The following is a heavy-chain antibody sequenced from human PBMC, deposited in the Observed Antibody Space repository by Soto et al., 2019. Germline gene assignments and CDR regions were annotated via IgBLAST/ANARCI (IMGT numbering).Heavy chain of an antibody. Sequence: QVTLKESGPVLVKPTETLTLTCTVSGFSLSNARMGVSWIRQPPGKALEWLAHIFSNDEKSYSTSLKSRLTISKDTPKSKVVLTMTNIDPVDTATYYCARAEFSPVSSWYVDYWGQGTLVTVSS. D-gene: IGHD6-13*01. CDR1: GFSLSNARMG. CDR3: ARAEFSPVSSWYVDY. CDR2: IFSNDEK. J-gene: IGHJ4*02. V-gene: IGHV2-26*01.